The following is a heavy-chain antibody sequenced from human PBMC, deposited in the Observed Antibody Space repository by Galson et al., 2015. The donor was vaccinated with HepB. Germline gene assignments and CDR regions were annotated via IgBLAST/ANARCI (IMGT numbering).Heavy chain of an antibody. D-gene: IGHD1-26*01. CDR1: GLTVSSNY. Sequence: SLRLSCAASGLTVSSNYMSWVRQAPGKGLEWVSVIYSGGSTYYADSVKGRFTISRDNSKNTLYLQMNSLRAEDTAVYYCASELSGSYGALDYWGQGTLVTVSS. CDR3: ASELSGSYGALDY. V-gene: IGHV3-66*01. J-gene: IGHJ4*02. CDR2: IYSGGST.